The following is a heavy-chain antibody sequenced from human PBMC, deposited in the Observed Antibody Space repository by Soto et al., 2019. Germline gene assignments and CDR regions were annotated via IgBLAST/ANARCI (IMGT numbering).Heavy chain of an antibody. V-gene: IGHV4-59*01. D-gene: IGHD1-20*01. CDR3: ARYKSNYYYGMDV. Sequence: SETLSLTCTGSGGSISSYYWSWIRQPPGKGLEWIGYIYYSGITNYNPSLKSRVTISVDTSKNQFSLKLSSVTAADTAVYYCARYKSNYYYGMDVWGQGTTVPSP. J-gene: IGHJ6*02. CDR2: IYYSGIT. CDR1: GGSISSYY.